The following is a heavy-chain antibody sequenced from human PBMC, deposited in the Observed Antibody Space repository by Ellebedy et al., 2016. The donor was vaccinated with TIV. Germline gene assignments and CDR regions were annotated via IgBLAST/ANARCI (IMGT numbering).Heavy chain of an antibody. J-gene: IGHJ4*02. V-gene: IGHV3-23*01. CDR1: GFNIGSNA. Sequence: PGGSLRLSCAASGFNIGSNAMSWVRQTPGKGLEWVAGIGGDDRTHYARLVEGRFTISRDRFQSTLHLEMSSLRVEDTAIYYCAKDLSWWSASDYWGQGALVTVSS. D-gene: IGHD3-16*01. CDR3: AKDLSWWSASDY. CDR2: IGGDDRT.